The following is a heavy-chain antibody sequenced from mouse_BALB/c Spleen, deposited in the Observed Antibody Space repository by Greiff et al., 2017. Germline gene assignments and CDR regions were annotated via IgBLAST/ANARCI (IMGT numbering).Heavy chain of an antibody. CDR1: GYSITSDYA. CDR3: AIYYRYPWFAY. Sequence: EVQLQESGPGLVKPSQSLSLTCTVTGYSITSDYAWNWIRQFPGNKLEWMGYISYSGSTSYNPSLKSRISITRDTSKNQFFLQLNSVTTEDTATYYCAIYYRYPWFAYWGQGTLVTVSA. J-gene: IGHJ3*01. V-gene: IGHV3-2*02. CDR2: ISYSGST. D-gene: IGHD2-14*01.